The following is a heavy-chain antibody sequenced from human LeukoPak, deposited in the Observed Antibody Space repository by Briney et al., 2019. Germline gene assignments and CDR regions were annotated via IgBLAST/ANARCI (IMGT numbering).Heavy chain of an antibody. V-gene: IGHV4-34*01. D-gene: IGHD3-9*01. Sequence: GSLRLSCAASGFTFSSYEMNWVRQAPGKGLEWVGEINHSGSTNYNPSLKSRVTISVDTSKNQFSLKLSSVTAADTAVYYCARGARYFDWLSRGRFDPWGQGTLVTVSS. CDR2: INHSGST. CDR1: GFTFSSYE. CDR3: ARGARYFDWLSRGRFDP. J-gene: IGHJ5*02.